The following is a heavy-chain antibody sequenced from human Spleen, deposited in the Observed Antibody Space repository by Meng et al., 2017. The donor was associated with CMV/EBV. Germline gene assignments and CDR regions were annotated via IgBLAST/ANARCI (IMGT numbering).Heavy chain of an antibody. J-gene: IGHJ4*02. D-gene: IGHD6-19*01. CDR2: IYYSGST. CDR1: GGSISSYY. Sequence: GSLRLSCTVSGGSISSYYWSWIRQPPGKGLEWIGYIYYSGSTNYNPSLKSRVTISVDTSKNQFSLKLTFVTAADTAMYYCARYVRPGYTSGWYKGGFDSWGQGTPVTVSS. CDR3: ARYVRPGYTSGWYKGGFDS. V-gene: IGHV4-59*01.